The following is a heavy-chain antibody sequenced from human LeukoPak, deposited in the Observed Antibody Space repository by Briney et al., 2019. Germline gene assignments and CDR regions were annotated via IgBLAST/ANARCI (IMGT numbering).Heavy chain of an antibody. J-gene: IGHJ4*02. D-gene: IGHD3-9*01. V-gene: IGHV3-30-3*01. CDR2: MSSDGTNK. CDR3: ARDEGSFVGPRDH. Sequence: GRSLRLSCAASGFTFTSYMLHWVRQAPGKGLEWVSGMSSDGTNKHYADSVKGRFTISRDNSKSTLYLQMNGLRPEDTAVYYCARDEGSFVGPRDHWGQGTLVTVSS. CDR1: GFTFTSYM.